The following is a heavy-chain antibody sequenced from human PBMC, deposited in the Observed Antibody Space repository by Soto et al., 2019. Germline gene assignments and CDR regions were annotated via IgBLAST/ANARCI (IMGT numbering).Heavy chain of an antibody. CDR1: GYTFTSYG. J-gene: IGHJ5*02. D-gene: IGHD3-22*01. V-gene: IGHV1-18*01. CDR3: AREKKDSSGYYYVPGGWFDP. Sequence: ASVKVSCKASGYTFTSYGISWVRQAPGQGLEWMGWISAYNGNTNYAQKLQGRVTMTTDTSTSTAYMELRSLRSDDTAVYYCAREKKDSSGYYYVPGGWFDPWGQGTLVPVSS. CDR2: ISAYNGNT.